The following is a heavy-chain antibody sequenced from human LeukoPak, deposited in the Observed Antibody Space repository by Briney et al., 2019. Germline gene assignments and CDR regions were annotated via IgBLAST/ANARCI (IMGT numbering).Heavy chain of an antibody. CDR1: GFTFSSYW. Sequence: PGGPLRLSCEVSGFTFSSYWMSWGRQAPGKGREWVANMKPDGSEKYNVNSVKSRFTISRDNSKTSLYLQMNSLRAEDTAVYYCARDPRQSHLVYTTGDYWGQGTLVTVSS. J-gene: IGHJ4*02. V-gene: IGHV3-7*01. CDR2: MKPDGSEK. CDR3: ARDPRQSHLVYTTGDY. D-gene: IGHD2-2*02.